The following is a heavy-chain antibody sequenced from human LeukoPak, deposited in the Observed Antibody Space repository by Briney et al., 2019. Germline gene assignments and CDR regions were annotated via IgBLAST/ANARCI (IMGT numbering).Heavy chain of an antibody. CDR1: GYTFTSYA. CDR3: ATDLNPMIPDLIYFDY. CDR2: INAGNGNT. V-gene: IGHV1-3*03. D-gene: IGHD3-16*01. Sequence: ASVTVSCKASGYTFTSYAMHWVRQAPGQRLEWMGWINAGNGNTKYSQEFQGRVTITRDTSASTAYMELSSLRSEDMAVYYCATDLNPMIPDLIYFDYWGQGTLVTVSS. J-gene: IGHJ4*02.